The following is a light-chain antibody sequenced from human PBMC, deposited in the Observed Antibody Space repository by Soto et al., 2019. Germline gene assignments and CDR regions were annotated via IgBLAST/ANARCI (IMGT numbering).Light chain of an antibody. J-gene: IGKJ1*01. CDR2: DAS. CDR1: QSISSW. CDR3: QQCNTFWT. V-gene: IGKV1-5*01. Sequence: DVQMTQSPSTLSASVGDGFTITFRASQSISSWLAWYQHKPGKAPKLLIYDASNLESGVPSRFSGSGSGTEFTLTISSLQPDDFATYYCQQCNTFWTFGQGTKVDIK.